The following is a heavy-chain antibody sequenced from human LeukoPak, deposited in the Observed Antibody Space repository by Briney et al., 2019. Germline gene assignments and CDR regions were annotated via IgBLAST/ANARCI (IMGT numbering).Heavy chain of an antibody. CDR2: IYYSGNT. CDR1: GGSISSYY. D-gene: IGHD6-19*01. V-gene: IGHV4-59*01. CDR3: AREKQWLAYNWFDP. J-gene: IGHJ5*02. Sequence: PSETLSLTCTVSGGSISSYYWSWIRQPPGKGLEWIGYIYYSGNTNYNPSLKSRVTISVDTSKNQFSLKLSSVTAADTAVYYCAREKQWLAYNWFDPWGQGTLVTVSS.